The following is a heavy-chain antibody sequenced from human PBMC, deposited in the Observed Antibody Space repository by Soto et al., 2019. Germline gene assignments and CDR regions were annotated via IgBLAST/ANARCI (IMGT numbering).Heavy chain of an antibody. V-gene: IGHV3-11*01. CDR3: ARSYSSGLEVDC. Sequence: PGGSLRLSCGASGFTFSNYYMSWIRQAPGKGLEWVSYISSTGRTIYYADSVKGRFTVSRDNAQNSLSLKLNSLRVEDTAVYYCARSYSSGLEVDCGRQATHVTVSS. D-gene: IGHD6-19*01. CDR1: GFTFSNYY. J-gene: IGHJ4*02. CDR2: ISSTGRTI.